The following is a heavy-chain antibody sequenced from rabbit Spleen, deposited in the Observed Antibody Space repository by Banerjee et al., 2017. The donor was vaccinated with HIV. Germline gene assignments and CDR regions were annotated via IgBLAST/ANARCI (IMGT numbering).Heavy chain of an antibody. CDR3: ARDRSSAWGAPFDLNYYFNL. CDR1: GFSFSNKAV. D-gene: IGHD4-1*01. J-gene: IGHJ4*01. V-gene: IGHV1S45*01. CDR2: INAVTGKA. Sequence: QEQLVESGGGLVQPEGSLTLTCKASGFSFSNKAVMCWVRQAPGKGLEWIACINAVTGKAVYASWAIGRFTFSKTSSTTVTLQMTGLTAADTAAYFCARDRSSAWGAPFDLNYYFNLWGQGTLVTVS.